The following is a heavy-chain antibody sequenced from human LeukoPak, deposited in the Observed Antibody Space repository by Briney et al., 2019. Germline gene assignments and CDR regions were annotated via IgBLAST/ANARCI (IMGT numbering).Heavy chain of an antibody. J-gene: IGHJ4*02. CDR2: INPSGGST. CDR1: GYTFTSYY. Sequence: ASVKVSCKASGYTFTSYYMHWVRQAPGQGLEWMGIINPSGGSTSYAQKFQGRVTMTRDTSTSTVYMELSSLRSEDTAVYYCARAMEQQLVRYYFDYWGQGTLVTVSS. CDR3: ARAMEQQLVRYYFDY. D-gene: IGHD6-13*01. V-gene: IGHV1-46*01.